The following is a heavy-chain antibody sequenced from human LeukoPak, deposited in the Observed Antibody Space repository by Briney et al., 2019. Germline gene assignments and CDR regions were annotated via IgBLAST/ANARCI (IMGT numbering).Heavy chain of an antibody. J-gene: IGHJ4*02. V-gene: IGHV4-59*01. CDR2: IYYSGST. CDR3: AGADYDFWSGYSRGCLDY. D-gene: IGHD3-3*01. Sequence: PSETLSLTCTVSGGSISSYYWSWIRQPPGKGLDWIGYIYYSGSTNYNPSLKSRVTISVDTSKNQFSLKLSSVTAADTAVYYCAGADYDFWSGYSRGCLDYWGQGTLVTVSS. CDR1: GGSISSYY.